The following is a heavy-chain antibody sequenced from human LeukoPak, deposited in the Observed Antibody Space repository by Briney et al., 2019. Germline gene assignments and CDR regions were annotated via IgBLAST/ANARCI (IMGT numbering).Heavy chain of an antibody. Sequence: PGGSLRLSCSASGFTFSSYAMHWVRQARGKGLEYVSAISSNGGSTYYADSVKGRFTISRDNSKNTLYLQMSSLRAEDTAVYYCVAWIQLWFKDYWGQGTLVTVSS. D-gene: IGHD5-18*01. CDR1: GFTFSSYA. CDR2: ISSNGGST. J-gene: IGHJ4*02. CDR3: VAWIQLWFKDY. V-gene: IGHV3-64D*06.